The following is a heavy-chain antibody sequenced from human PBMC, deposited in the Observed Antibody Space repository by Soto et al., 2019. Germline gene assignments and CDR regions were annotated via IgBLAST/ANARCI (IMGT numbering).Heavy chain of an antibody. CDR3: ARDPIPSNIAAAGTENWFAP. CDR2: INPNSGGT. CDR1: GYTFTGYY. Sequence: QVQLVQSGAEVKKPGASVKVSCKASGYTFTGYYMHWVRQAPGPGLEWMGWINPNSGGTNYAQKFQGRVNMTRDTSISTAYMELGGLRSDDTAVYYCARDPIPSNIAAAGTENWFAPWGQGTLVTVSS. D-gene: IGHD6-13*01. V-gene: IGHV1-2*02. J-gene: IGHJ5*02.